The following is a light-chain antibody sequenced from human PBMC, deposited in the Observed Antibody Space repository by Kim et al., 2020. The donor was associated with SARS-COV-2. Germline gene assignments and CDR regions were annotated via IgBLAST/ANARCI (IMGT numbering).Light chain of an antibody. J-gene: IGLJ2*01. V-gene: IGLV2-8*01. CDR3: SSYAGSNNLV. Sequence: GQSVTISCTGTGSDVGGYNYVSWYQQHPGKAPKLMIYDVSKRPSGVPDRFSGSKSGNTASLTVSGLQAEDEADYYCSSYAGSNNLVFGGGTQLTVL. CDR1: GSDVGGYNY. CDR2: DVS.